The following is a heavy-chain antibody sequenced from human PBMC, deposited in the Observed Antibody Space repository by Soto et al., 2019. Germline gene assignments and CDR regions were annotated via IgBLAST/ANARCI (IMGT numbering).Heavy chain of an antibody. Sequence: EVQLVESGGGLVKPGGSLRLSCAASGFTFSSYSVNWVRQAPGKGLEWVSSISSSSSYIYYADSVKGRFTISRDNAKNSLYLQMNSLRAEDTAVYYCARGERYSYGAPFDYWGQGTLVTVSS. CDR1: GFTFSSYS. D-gene: IGHD5-18*01. CDR3: ARGERYSYGAPFDY. CDR2: ISSSSSYI. J-gene: IGHJ4*02. V-gene: IGHV3-21*01.